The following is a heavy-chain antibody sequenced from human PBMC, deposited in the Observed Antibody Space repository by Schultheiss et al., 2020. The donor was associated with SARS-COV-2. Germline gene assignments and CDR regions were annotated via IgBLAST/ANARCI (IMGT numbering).Heavy chain of an antibody. CDR2: IYYSGST. D-gene: IGHD3-10*01. CDR3: ARIVPEFHCDY. V-gene: IGHV4-34*01. J-gene: IGHJ4*02. Sequence: SETLSLTCTVYGGSFSGYYWSWIRQPPGKGLEWIGSIYYSGSTYYNPSLKSRVTISVDTSKNQFSLKLSSVTAADTAVYYCARIVPEFHCDYWGQGTLVTVSS. CDR1: GGSFSGYY.